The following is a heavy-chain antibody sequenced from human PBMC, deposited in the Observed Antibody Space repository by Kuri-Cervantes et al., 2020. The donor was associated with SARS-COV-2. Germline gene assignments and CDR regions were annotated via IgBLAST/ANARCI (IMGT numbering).Heavy chain of an antibody. D-gene: IGHD3/OR15-3a*01. J-gene: IGHJ3*02. CDR1: GFTFNTYT. CDR2: ISGSGSYM. Sequence: GESLKISCVASGFTFNTYTINWVRQAPGKALEWVSSISGSGSYMYYADSVKGRFIISKDSAKNSLYLQMNSLRAEDTAVYYCVATGLIHWTGYDAFDIWGQGTMVTVSS. CDR3: VATGLIHWTGYDAFDI. V-gene: IGHV3-21*01.